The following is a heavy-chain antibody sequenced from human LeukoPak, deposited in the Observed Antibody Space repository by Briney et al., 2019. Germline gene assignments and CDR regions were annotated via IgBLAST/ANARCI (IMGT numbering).Heavy chain of an antibody. CDR1: GFTFSSYW. D-gene: IGHD5-24*01. V-gene: IGHV3-7*01. Sequence: PGGSLRLSCAASGFTFSSYWMSWVRQAPGKGLEWVANMKQDGSEKYYVDSVKGRFTISRDNAKNSLYLQMNSLRAEDTAVYYCVRDRDGYNYYYYGMDVWGQGTTVTVSS. CDR2: MKQDGSEK. J-gene: IGHJ6*02. CDR3: VRDRDGYNYYYYGMDV.